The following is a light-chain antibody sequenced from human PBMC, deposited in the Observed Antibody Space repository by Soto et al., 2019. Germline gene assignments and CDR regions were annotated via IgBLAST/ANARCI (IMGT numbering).Light chain of an antibody. Sequence: EIVMTQSPATLTVSPGERATLSCRASQSIANRLAWYQQKPGQAPRLLIYGASTRATGVPARFSGSGSGTDFTLTISSLQSEDFAVYYCQQYNNWIALTFGGGTKVEIK. CDR3: QQYNNWIALT. CDR2: GAS. CDR1: QSIANR. V-gene: IGKV3-15*01. J-gene: IGKJ4*01.